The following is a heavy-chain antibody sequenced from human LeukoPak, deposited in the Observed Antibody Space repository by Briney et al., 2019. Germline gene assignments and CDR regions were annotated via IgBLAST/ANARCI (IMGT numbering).Heavy chain of an antibody. D-gene: IGHD2-15*01. Sequence: GGSLRLSCAASGFTFSRYWMSWVRQAPGKGLEWVANIKPDGSEKYYVDSVKGRFTTSRDNAKNSLYLQMNSLRAEDTALYYCARGRDSPDVWGQGTTVTVSS. V-gene: IGHV3-7*01. CDR3: ARGRDSPDV. CDR1: GFTFSRYW. CDR2: IKPDGSEK. J-gene: IGHJ6*02.